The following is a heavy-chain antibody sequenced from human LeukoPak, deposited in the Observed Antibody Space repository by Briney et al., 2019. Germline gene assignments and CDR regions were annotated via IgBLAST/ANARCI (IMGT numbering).Heavy chain of an antibody. CDR1: GYTFTSYG. D-gene: IGHD3-22*01. J-gene: IGHJ5*02. V-gene: IGHV1-18*01. CDR2: ISAYNGNT. CDR3: ARVKSPNYYDSSGYYPRGAWFDP. Sequence: ASVKVSCKASGYTFTSYGISWVRQAPGQGLEWMGWISAYNGNTNYAQKLQGRVTMTTDTSTGTAYMELRSLRSDDTAVYYCARVKSPNYYDSSGYYPRGAWFDPWGQGTLVTVSS.